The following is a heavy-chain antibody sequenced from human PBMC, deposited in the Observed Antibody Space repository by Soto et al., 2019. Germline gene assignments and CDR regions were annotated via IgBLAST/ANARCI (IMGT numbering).Heavy chain of an antibody. CDR3: ARGTITYYYDSIGYSPEYYFNY. Sequence: GGSLRLSCAASGFTFSSYWMHWVRQAPGKGLVWVSRINSDGSSTSYADSVKGRFTISRDNAKNTLYLQMNSLRAEDTTVYYWARGTITYYYDSIGYSPEYYFNYGGREP. CDR2: INSDGSST. J-gene: IGHJ4*02. V-gene: IGHV3-74*01. CDR1: GFTFSSYW. D-gene: IGHD3-22*01.